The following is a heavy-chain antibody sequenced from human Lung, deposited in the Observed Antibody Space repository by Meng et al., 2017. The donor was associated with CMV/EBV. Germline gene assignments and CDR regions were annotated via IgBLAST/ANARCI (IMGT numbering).Heavy chain of an antibody. Sequence: GGSLRLXXAASGFTFSSYAMSWVRQAPGKGLEWVSVIYSSGSSTYYADSVKGRFTISRDNSKNTLYLQMNSLRAEDTAVYYCSKDKARVGYDFWSGWNDYYYCYGMDVWGQGATVTVSS. J-gene: IGHJ6*02. D-gene: IGHD3-3*01. CDR3: SKDKARVGYDFWSGWNDYYYCYGMDV. V-gene: IGHV3-23*03. CDR2: IYSSGSST. CDR1: GFTFSSYA.